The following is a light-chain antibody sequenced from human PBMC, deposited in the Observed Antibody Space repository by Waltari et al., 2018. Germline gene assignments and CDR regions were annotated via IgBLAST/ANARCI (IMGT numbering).Light chain of an antibody. J-gene: IGKJ4*01. CDR1: QSVTSNY. Sequence: EIVLTQSPGTLSLSPGERATLSCRASQSVTSNYLGWYQQKPGQAPRLLIYDASNRDTGVPVRFSGSGSGTYFALTSIRLEPEDFAVYYCQQYGFSPLTFGGGTKVEIK. CDR2: DAS. V-gene: IGKV3-20*01. CDR3: QQYGFSPLT.